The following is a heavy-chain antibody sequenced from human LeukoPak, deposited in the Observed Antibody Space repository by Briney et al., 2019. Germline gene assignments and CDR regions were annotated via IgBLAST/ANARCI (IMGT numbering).Heavy chain of an antibody. CDR2: IYHSGST. D-gene: IGHD3-3*01. Sequence: SGTLSLTCAVSGGSISSSNWWSWVRQPPGKGLEWIGEIYHSGSTNYNPSLKSRVTISVDKSKNQFSLKLSSVTAADTAVYYCATEGNRRFLEWLPSLGYYYYMDVWGKGTTVTVSS. CDR3: ATEGNRRFLEWLPSLGYYYYMDV. J-gene: IGHJ6*03. V-gene: IGHV4-4*02. CDR1: GGSISSSNW.